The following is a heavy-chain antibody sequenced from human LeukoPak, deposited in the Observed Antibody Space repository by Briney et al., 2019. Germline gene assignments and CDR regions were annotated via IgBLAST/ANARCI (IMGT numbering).Heavy chain of an antibody. Sequence: ASVKVFCKASGYTFTSYGISWVRQAPGQGLEWMGWISAYNGNTNYAQKLQGRVTMTTDTSTSTAYMELRSLRSDDTAVYYCAREFEGYYDSSGYYAWGQGTLVTVSS. CDR1: GYTFTSYG. CDR3: AREFEGYYDSSGYYA. J-gene: IGHJ5*02. CDR2: ISAYNGNT. D-gene: IGHD3-22*01. V-gene: IGHV1-18*01.